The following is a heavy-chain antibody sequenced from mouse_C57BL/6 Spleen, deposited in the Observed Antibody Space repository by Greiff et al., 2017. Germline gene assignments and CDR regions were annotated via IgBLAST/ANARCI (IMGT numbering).Heavy chain of an antibody. V-gene: IGHV1-54*01. CDR1: GYAFTNYL. D-gene: IGHD2-4*01. J-gene: IGHJ3*01. CDR2: INPGSGGT. Sequence: QVQLKQSGAELVRPGTSVKVSCKASGYAFTNYLIEWVKQRPGQGLEWIGVINPGSGGTNYNEKFKGKATLTADKSSSTAYMQLSSLTSEDSAVYFCARDYDYEGAWFAYWGQGTLVTVSA. CDR3: ARDYDYEGAWFAY.